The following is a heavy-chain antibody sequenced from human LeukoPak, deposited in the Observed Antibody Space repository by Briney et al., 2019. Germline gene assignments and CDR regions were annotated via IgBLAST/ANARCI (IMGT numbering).Heavy chain of an antibody. J-gene: IGHJ4*02. CDR2: IYPDDSDT. CDR1: GYSFTNYW. Sequence: KSGESLKISCKASGYSFTNYWIGWVRQMPGKGLEWMGIIYPDDSDTRYSPSFQGQVTISADKSISTAYLQWSSLKASDTAMYYCARQGYSYGYDYWGQGTLVTVSS. V-gene: IGHV5-51*01. D-gene: IGHD5-18*01. CDR3: ARQGYSYGYDY.